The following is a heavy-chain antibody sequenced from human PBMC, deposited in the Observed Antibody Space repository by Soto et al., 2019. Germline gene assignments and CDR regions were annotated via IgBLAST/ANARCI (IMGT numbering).Heavy chain of an antibody. CDR3: ASDYGGPDDY. D-gene: IGHD4-17*01. V-gene: IGHV3-74*01. CDR2: INSDGSTT. Sequence: EVQLVESGGGLVQPGGSLRLSCAASGFTFSRYWMHWVRQAPGKGLVWVSHINSDGSTTDYADSVKGRFSISRDNAKNTLYLQMNSLRAEDTAVYYCASDYGGPDDYWGQGTLVIVSS. J-gene: IGHJ4*02. CDR1: GFTFSRYW.